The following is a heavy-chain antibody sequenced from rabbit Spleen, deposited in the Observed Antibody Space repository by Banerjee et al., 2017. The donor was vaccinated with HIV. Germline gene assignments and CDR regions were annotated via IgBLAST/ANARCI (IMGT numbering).Heavy chain of an antibody. V-gene: IGHV1S45*01. D-gene: IGHD6-1*01. CDR1: GVSLSDKDV. J-gene: IGHJ4*01. Sequence: EQLEESGGGLVKPEGSLTLTCKASGVSLSDKDVMCWVRQAPGKGLEWIACVNTITGKSVYASWAKGRFIMSRTSSTTVTLQMTSLTAADTATYFCASSDNGDGYKLGLGGPGTLVTVS. CDR2: VNTITGKS. CDR3: ASSDNGDGYKLGL.